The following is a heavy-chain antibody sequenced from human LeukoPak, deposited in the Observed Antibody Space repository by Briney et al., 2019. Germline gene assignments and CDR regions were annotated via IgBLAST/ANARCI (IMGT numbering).Heavy chain of an antibody. V-gene: IGHV3-21*01. D-gene: IGHD6-13*01. J-gene: IGHJ4*02. CDR1: GFTFSSYN. CDR3: ARGSSWSIYYFDY. Sequence: GGSLRLSCAASGFTFSSYNMNWVRQAPGKGLEWVSSISSGSSYIYYADSLKGRFTISRDNAKNSLYLQMSSLRAEDTAVYYCARGSSWSIYYFDYWGQGTLVTVSS. CDR2: ISSGSSYI.